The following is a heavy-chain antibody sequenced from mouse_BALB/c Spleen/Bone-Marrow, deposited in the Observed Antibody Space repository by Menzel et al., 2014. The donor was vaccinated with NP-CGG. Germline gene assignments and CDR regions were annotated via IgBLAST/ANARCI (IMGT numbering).Heavy chain of an antibody. V-gene: IGHV1S81*02. CDR1: GYAFTSYW. Sequence: QVQLQQPGAELVKPGASVKLSCKASGYAFTSYWMHWVKQRPGQGLEWIGEINPSNGRTNYNEKFKSKATLIVDKSSSTAYMQLSSLTSEDSAVYYCAREENYYGSIAMDYWGQGTSVTVSS. D-gene: IGHD1-1*01. J-gene: IGHJ4*01. CDR2: INPSNGRT. CDR3: AREENYYGSIAMDY.